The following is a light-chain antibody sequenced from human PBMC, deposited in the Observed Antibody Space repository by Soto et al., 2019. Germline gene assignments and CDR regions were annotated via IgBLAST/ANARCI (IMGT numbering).Light chain of an antibody. CDR2: HAS. Sequence: DIQMTPSPSMLSASVGDRVTIACRASQSIRRWLAWYQQKPGTAPKVLIYHASNLQSGVPSRFSGSGSGTEFTLTISSLQPDDFATYYCQQYNSYSFGQGTKVDIK. V-gene: IGKV1-5*01. CDR1: QSIRRW. CDR3: QQYNSYS. J-gene: IGKJ1*01.